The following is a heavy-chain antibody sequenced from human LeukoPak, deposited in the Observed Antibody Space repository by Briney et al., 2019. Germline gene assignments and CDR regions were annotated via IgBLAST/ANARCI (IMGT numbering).Heavy chain of an antibody. D-gene: IGHD3-3*01. J-gene: IGHJ6*02. CDR2: IWYDGSNK. CDR3: ARDSSYDFWSGYYYYYGMDV. CDR1: GFTFSSYG. V-gene: IGHV3-33*01. Sequence: PGGSLRLSCAASGFTFSSYGMLWVRQAPGKGLEWVAVIWYDGSNKYYADSVKGGFTISSDNSKNTLYLQMNGLRAEDTAVYYCARDSSYDFWSGYYYYYGMDVWGQGTTVTVSS.